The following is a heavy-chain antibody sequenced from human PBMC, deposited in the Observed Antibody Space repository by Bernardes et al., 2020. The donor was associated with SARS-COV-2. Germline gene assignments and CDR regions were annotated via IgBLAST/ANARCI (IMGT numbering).Heavy chain of an antibody. CDR1: GASVSSGSYY. CDR2: IYYSGST. CDR3: ARLYYGSGSRQFDF. D-gene: IGHD3-10*01. Sequence: SETLSLTCTVSGASVSSGSYYWSWIRQPPGKGLDYIGYIYYSGSTNYNPSLKSRVTISVDTSKDQFSLKLNSVTAADTAMYYCARLYYGSGSRQFDFWGQGTQVHVSS. J-gene: IGHJ4*01. V-gene: IGHV4-61*01.